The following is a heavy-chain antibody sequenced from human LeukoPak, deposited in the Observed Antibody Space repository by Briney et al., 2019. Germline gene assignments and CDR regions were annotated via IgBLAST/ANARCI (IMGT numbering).Heavy chain of an antibody. CDR1: GGSFSGYY. Sequence: SGTLSLTCAVYGGSFSGYYWSWIRQPPGRGLEWIGEINHSGSTNYNPSLKSRVTMSVDTSKNQFSLKLSSVTAADTAVYYCARDCCGLGYCSSTSCYVPNWFDPWGQGTLVTVSS. V-gene: IGHV4-34*01. J-gene: IGHJ5*02. D-gene: IGHD2-2*01. CDR3: ARDCCGLGYCSSTSCYVPNWFDP. CDR2: INHSGST.